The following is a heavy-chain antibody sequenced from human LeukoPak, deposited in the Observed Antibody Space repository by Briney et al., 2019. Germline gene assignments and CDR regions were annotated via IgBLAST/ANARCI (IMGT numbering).Heavy chain of an antibody. CDR1: GFTFSSYA. J-gene: IGHJ4*02. V-gene: IGHV3-30*04. Sequence: GRSLRLSCAASGFTFSSYAMHWVRQAPGKGLEWVAIISSDGTNKYYADSVKGRFTISRDNSKNTLYVQMNSLRPEDTAVYYCARDGYSYNDYGGIDYWGQGTLVTVSS. CDR3: ARDGYSYNDYGGIDY. D-gene: IGHD5-12*01. CDR2: ISSDGTNK.